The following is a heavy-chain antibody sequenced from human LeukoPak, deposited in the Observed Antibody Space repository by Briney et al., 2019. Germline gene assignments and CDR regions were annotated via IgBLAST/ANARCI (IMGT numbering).Heavy chain of an antibody. V-gene: IGHV3-33*01. CDR3: ARERYGDYAYYFDY. D-gene: IGHD4-17*01. J-gene: IGHJ4*02. Sequence: GGSLRLSCAASGFTFSSYGMHWVRQAPGKGLEWVAIIWFDGSNKYYADSVKGRFTISRDNSKNTLYLQMNSLRAEDTAVYYCARERYGDYAYYFDYWGQGTLVTVSS. CDR1: GFTFSSYG. CDR2: IWFDGSNK.